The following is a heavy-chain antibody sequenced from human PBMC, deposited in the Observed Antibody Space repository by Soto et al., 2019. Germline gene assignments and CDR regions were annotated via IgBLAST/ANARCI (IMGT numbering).Heavy chain of an antibody. CDR2: ISSSSSTI. D-gene: IGHD3-3*01. CDR3: ARECYDYWSGYYPGGYYYYYMDV. Sequence: EVQLVESGGGLVQPGGSLRLSCAASGFTFSSYSMNWVRQAPGKGLEWVSYISSSSSTIYYADSVKGRFTISRDNAKNTLYLQMNSLRAEDTAVYYCARECYDYWSGYYPGGYYYYYMDVWGKGTTVTVSS. J-gene: IGHJ6*03. CDR1: GFTFSSYS. V-gene: IGHV3-48*01.